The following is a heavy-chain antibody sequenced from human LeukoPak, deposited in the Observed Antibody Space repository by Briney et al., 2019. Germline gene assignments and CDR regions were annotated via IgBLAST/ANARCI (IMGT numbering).Heavy chain of an antibody. J-gene: IGHJ6*02. CDR3: ARLSSGPTYYYGMDV. CDR1: GFTFSTFA. CDR2: ISYDGSNK. Sequence: GGSLRLSCAASGFTFSTFAMHWVRQAPGKGLEWVAVISYDGSNKYYADSMKGRFTISRDNSKNTLYLQMNSLRAEDTAVYYCARLSSGPTYYYGMDVWGQGTTVAVSS. V-gene: IGHV3-30-3*01. D-gene: IGHD6-19*01.